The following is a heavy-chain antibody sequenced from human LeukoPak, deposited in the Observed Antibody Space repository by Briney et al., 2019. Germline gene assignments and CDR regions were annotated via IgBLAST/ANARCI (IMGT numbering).Heavy chain of an antibody. Sequence: GGSLRLSCAASGFTVSSNYMSWVRQAPGKGMEWVSVIYSGGSTYYADSVKGRFTISRDNSKNTLYLQMNSLRAEDTAVYCCARVTYYDFWSGYPDYWGQGTLVTVSS. CDR3: ARVTYYDFWSGYPDY. CDR1: GFTVSSNY. V-gene: IGHV3-53*01. CDR2: IYSGGST. D-gene: IGHD3-3*01. J-gene: IGHJ4*02.